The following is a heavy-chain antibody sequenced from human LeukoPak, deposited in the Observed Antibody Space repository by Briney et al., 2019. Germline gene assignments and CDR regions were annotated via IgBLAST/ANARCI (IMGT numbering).Heavy chain of an antibody. V-gene: IGHV5-51*01. CDR1: GYKFSGNW. CDR2: IYPGDSHT. D-gene: IGHD1-7*01. Sequence: GESLKISCQAFGYKFSGNWIGWVRQMPGKGLEWMGIIYPGDSHTRYSPSFQGQVTISADKSISTAYLQWSSLKASDTAMYYCARQGITGTARYFDYWGQGTLVTVSS. J-gene: IGHJ4*02. CDR3: ARQGITGTARYFDY.